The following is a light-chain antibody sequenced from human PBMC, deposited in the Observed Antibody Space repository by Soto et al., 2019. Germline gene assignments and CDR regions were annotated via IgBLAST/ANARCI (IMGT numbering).Light chain of an antibody. J-gene: IGKJ3*01. Sequence: DIQMTQSSSTPFSSVRDRVTITCRASQSISSWLAWYQQKPGRAPKLLIYAASSLQSGVSSRFSGSGSGTDFTLTISSLQPEDFATYYCQQGNSFPFTFGPGTKVDI. CDR2: AAS. V-gene: IGKV1-12*01. CDR1: QSISSW. CDR3: QQGNSFPFT.